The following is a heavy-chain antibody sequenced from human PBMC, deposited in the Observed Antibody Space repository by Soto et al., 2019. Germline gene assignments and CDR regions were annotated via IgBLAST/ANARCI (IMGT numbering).Heavy chain of an antibody. CDR2: ICYSGSS. CDR1: GGSISSGDYY. Sequence: QVQLQESGPGLVKPSQTLSLTCTVSGGSISSGDYYWSWIRQPPGKGLEWIGYICYSGSSYYNPSLKSQVTISVDTSKNQFSLKLSSVTAADTAVYYCARDSVERFLRAPYYYYYGMDVWGQGTTVTVSS. CDR3: ARDSVERFLRAPYYYYYGMDV. J-gene: IGHJ6*02. V-gene: IGHV4-30-4*01. D-gene: IGHD3-3*01.